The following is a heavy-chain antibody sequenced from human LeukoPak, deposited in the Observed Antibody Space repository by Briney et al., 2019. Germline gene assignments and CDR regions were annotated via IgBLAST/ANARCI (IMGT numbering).Heavy chain of an antibody. CDR2: IIPIFGTA. V-gene: IGHV1-69*13. CDR1: GGTFSSYA. D-gene: IGHD3-22*01. J-gene: IGHJ2*01. Sequence: GASVKVSCKATGGTFSSYAISGVRQAPGQGLDWMGGIIPIFGTANYAQKFQGRVTITADESTSTAYMELSSLRSEDTAVYYCASEDYDSSGYYPHYWYFDLWGRGTLVTVSS. CDR3: ASEDYDSSGYYPHYWYFDL.